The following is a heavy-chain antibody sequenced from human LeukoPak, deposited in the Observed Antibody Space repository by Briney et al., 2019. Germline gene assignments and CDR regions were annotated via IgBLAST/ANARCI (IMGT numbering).Heavy chain of an antibody. CDR3: ARVKRKWACGGDCADAFDI. V-gene: IGHV4-4*02. J-gene: IGHJ3*02. Sequence: PSQTLSLTCAVSGGSISSSNWWSWVRQPPGKGLEWIGEIYHSGSTNYNPSLKSRVTISVDKSKNQFSLKLSSVTAADTAVYYCARVKRKWACGGDCADAFDIWGQGTMVTVSS. D-gene: IGHD2-21*02. CDR1: GGSISSSNW. CDR2: IYHSGST.